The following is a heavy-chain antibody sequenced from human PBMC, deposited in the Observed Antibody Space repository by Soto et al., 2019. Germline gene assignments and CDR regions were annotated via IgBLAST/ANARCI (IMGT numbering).Heavy chain of an antibody. CDR2: IDYSGST. J-gene: IGHJ6*02. D-gene: IGHD1-1*01. CDR1: GDTISNSDYY. CDR3: ARDGPDDHGFDV. Sequence: SETLSLTCTVSGDTISNSDYYWNWIRQSPGKGLEWIASIDYSGSTYYNPSLKSRVVISADTSKNLFSLKLRSVTAADTALYFSARDGPDDHGFDVWGQ. V-gene: IGHV4-30-4*01.